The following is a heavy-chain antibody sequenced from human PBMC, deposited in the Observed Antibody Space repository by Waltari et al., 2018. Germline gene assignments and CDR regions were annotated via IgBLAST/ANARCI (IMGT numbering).Heavy chain of an antibody. V-gene: IGHV1-2*06. Sequence: QVQLVQSGAEVKKPGASVKGSCKASGYTFTGCYMHWVRQAPGQGLEWMGRINLNSGGTNYARTFQCRVPRTRDTSIRTAYMELSGLGSDDTAVYYSPRDSGKYSITFDYWGQGTLVTVSS. J-gene: IGHJ4*02. CDR2: INLNSGGT. CDR1: GYTFTGCY. D-gene: IGHD6-6*01. CDR3: PRDSGKYSITFDY.